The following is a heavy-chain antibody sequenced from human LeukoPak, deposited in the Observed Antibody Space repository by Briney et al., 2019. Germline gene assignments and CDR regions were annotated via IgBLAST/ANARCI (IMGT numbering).Heavy chain of an antibody. Sequence: SETLSLTCAVYGGSFSGYYWSWIRQPPGKGLEWIGEINHSGSTNYNPSLKSQVTISVDTSKNQFSLKLSSVTAADTAVYYCARFTVVTWTRDYWGQGTLVTVSS. D-gene: IGHD4-23*01. CDR1: GGSFSGYY. CDR2: INHSGST. V-gene: IGHV4-34*01. J-gene: IGHJ4*02. CDR3: ARFTVVTWTRDY.